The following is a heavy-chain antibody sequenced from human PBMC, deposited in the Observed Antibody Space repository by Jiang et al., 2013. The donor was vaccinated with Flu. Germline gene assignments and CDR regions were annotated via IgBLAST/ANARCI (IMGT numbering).Heavy chain of an antibody. D-gene: IGHD3-10*01. J-gene: IGHJ5*02. V-gene: IGHV1-46*01. CDR3: ARDRSYITMVQGVIRTALIYNWFDP. Sequence: SGAEVKKPGASVKVSCKASGYTFTSYYMHWVRQAPGQGLEWMGIINPSGGSTSYAQKFQGRVTMTRDTSTSTVYMELSNLRSEDTAVYYCARDRSYITMVQGVIRTALIYNWFDPWGQGTLVTVSS. CDR2: INPSGGST. CDR1: GYTFTSYY.